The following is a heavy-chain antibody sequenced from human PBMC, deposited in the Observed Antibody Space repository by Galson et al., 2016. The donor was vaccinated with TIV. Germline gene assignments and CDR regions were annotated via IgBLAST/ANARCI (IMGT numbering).Heavy chain of an antibody. D-gene: IGHD6-19*01. CDR3: ARGVAVAGYFDY. CDR2: IIPNSGGT. V-gene: IGHV1-2*02. J-gene: IGHJ4*02. Sequence: SVKVSCKASGYNFIGYYMHWVRQAPGQGLEWMGWIIPNSGGTTYAQKFQGRVTIPRDKSRRTAYMERSRLRSDDTAVYYCARGVAVAGYFDYWGQGTLVTVSS. CDR1: GYNFIGYY.